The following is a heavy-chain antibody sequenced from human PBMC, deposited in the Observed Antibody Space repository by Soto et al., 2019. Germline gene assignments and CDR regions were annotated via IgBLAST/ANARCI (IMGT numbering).Heavy chain of an antibody. Sequence: GGSLRLSCAVSGLTFSNYWMSWVRQAPGKGLEWVANIKQDGSEKYYVGSVKGRFTISRDNPKNSLYLQMNSLRVEDTAVYYCARAHSYDSSAYYDYFDYWGQGTLVTVSS. D-gene: IGHD3-22*01. CDR1: GLTFSNYW. CDR2: IKQDGSEK. J-gene: IGHJ4*02. CDR3: ARAHSYDSSAYYDYFDY. V-gene: IGHV3-7*03.